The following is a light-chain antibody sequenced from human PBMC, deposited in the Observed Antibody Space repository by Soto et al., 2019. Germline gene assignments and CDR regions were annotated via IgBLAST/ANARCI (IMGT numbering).Light chain of an antibody. Sequence: EMWLTQSPAPRSVSPGKRAPLSCRASQRVSANLAWYQQKPGQAPRLLIYGASTRATGIPARFSGSGSGTEFTLTISSLQSEDFAVYYCQQYNNWITFGQGTRLEIK. CDR1: QRVSAN. J-gene: IGKJ5*01. V-gene: IGKV3-15*01. CDR3: QQYNNWIT. CDR2: GAS.